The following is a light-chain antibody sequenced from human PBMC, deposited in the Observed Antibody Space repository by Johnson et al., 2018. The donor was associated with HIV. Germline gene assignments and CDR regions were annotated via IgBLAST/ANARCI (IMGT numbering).Light chain of an antibody. CDR3: GTWDSSLSVYV. CDR2: EDN. CDR1: VSNIESYF. J-gene: IGLJ1*01. V-gene: IGLV1-51*02. Sequence: QSVLTQPPSVSAATGQTVNISCSGNVSNIESYFVSWYQQLPGAAPTLLIYEDNKRPSGIPDRFSGSKSGTSVTLGITGLQTGDEADYFCGTWDSSLSVYVFGTGTRVTVL.